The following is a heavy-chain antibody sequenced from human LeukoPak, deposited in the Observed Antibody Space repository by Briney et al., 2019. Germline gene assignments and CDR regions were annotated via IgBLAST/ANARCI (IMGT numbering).Heavy chain of an antibody. J-gene: IGHJ4*02. CDR1: GNPFTGYV. V-gene: IGHV1-8*01. CDR2: MNPNSGNT. CDR3: ARGHGDYLYFDY. Sequence: GASVKVSGRAFGNPFTGYVFTWGGRATGQGLDWMGWMNPNSGNTGYAQKFQGRVTMTRNTSISTAYMELSSLRSEDTAVYYCARGHGDYLYFDYWGQGTLVTVSS. D-gene: IGHD4-17*01.